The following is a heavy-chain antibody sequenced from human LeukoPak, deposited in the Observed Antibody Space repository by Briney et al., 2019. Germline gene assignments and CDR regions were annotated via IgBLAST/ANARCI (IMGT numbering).Heavy chain of an antibody. Sequence: GGSLRLSCVASGFTFGIHAMHWVRQAPGKGLEYVSAINSNGGATYYANSLNDRFTISRDNSKNTLYLQMRGLRPEDSAVYYCSKSPSTGWYYFDNWGQGTLVAVSS. CDR2: INSNGGAT. D-gene: IGHD6-19*01. J-gene: IGHJ4*02. CDR3: SKSPSTGWYYFDN. CDR1: GFTFGIHA. V-gene: IGHV3-64*01.